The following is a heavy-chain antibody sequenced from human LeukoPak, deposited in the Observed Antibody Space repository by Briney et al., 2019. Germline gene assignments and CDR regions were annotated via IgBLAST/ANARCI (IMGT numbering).Heavy chain of an antibody. Sequence: SVKVSCKASGGTFSSYAISWVRQAPGQGLEWMGGIIPIFGTANYAQKFQGRVTITTDESTSTAYMELSSLRSEDTAVYYCARAAFVSSGSYSPGYFDYWGQGTLVTVSS. CDR1: GGTFSSYA. J-gene: IGHJ4*02. V-gene: IGHV1-69*05. D-gene: IGHD3-10*01. CDR3: ARAAFVSSGSYSPGYFDY. CDR2: IIPIFGTA.